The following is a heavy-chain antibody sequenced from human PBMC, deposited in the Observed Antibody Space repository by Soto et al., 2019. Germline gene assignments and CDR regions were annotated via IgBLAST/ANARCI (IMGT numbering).Heavy chain of an antibody. V-gene: IGHV3-74*01. CDR2: INSDGSST. J-gene: IGHJ6*03. Sequence: PGGSLRLSCAASGFTFSSYWMHRVRQAPGKGLVWVSRINSDGSSTSYADSVKGRFTISRDNAKNTLYLQMNSLRAEDTAVYYCARVRTTYYDFWSGYYPQGLYYYYYMDVWGKGTTVTVSS. CDR3: ARVRTTYYDFWSGYYPQGLYYYYYMDV. CDR1: GFTFSSYW. D-gene: IGHD3-3*01.